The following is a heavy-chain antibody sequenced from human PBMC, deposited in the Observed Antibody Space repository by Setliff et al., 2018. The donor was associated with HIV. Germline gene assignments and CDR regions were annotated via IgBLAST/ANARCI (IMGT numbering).Heavy chain of an antibody. CDR3: ARVLPYNSALDN. V-gene: IGHV4-39*02. D-gene: IGHD6-25*01. Sequence: SETLSLTCTVSGGSISTSNYYWGWVRRPPGKGLEWIGNILYGGTTFYNPSLRSRFTVSRDNAKKLVYLEMNSLKVEDTAVYYCARVLPYNSALDNWGQGTLVTVSS. CDR1: GGSISTSNYY. CDR2: ILYGGTT. J-gene: IGHJ4*02.